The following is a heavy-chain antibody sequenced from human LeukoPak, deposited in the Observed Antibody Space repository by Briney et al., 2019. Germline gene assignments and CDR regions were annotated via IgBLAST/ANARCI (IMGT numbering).Heavy chain of an antibody. Sequence: GGSLRLSCAVSGFTVSSNYMSWVRQAPGKGLEWVSVIYRGGSTYYADSLKGRFITSRDISNNTLYLQMNSLRVEDTAVYYCASSSYGAYGGNWGQGTLVTVSS. CDR1: GFTVSSNY. D-gene: IGHD4-17*01. CDR2: IYRGGST. CDR3: ASSSYGAYGGN. V-gene: IGHV3-66*01. J-gene: IGHJ4*02.